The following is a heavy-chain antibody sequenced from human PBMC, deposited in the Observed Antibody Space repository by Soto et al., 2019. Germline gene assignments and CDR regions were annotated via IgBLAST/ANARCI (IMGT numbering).Heavy chain of an antibody. J-gene: IGHJ1*01. CDR1: GGSISSDDYY. CDR2: IHSSGSI. CDR3: ARDLDGLHDDNSGPYPRPG. Sequence: SETLSLTCTVSGGSISSDDYYWSWIRQARGRGLEWIGYIHSSGSIYYNPSLKSRATMSIDTARNQFSLKVSSVTVADTAVYYCARDLDGLHDDNSGPYPRPGWGQGTLVT. V-gene: IGHV4-30-4*01. D-gene: IGHD3-22*01.